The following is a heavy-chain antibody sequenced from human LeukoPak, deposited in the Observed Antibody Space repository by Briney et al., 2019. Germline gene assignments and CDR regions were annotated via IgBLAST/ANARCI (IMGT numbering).Heavy chain of an antibody. Sequence: PGGSLRLSCAASGFTFSSYGMHWVRQAPGKGLEWVAVISYDGSNKYYADSVKGRFTISRDNSKNTLYLQMNSLRAEDTAVYYCARDWGRPAYFDYWGQGTLVTVSS. CDR3: ARDWGRPAYFDY. J-gene: IGHJ4*02. V-gene: IGHV3-30*03. D-gene: IGHD3-16*01. CDR2: ISYDGSNK. CDR1: GFTFSSYG.